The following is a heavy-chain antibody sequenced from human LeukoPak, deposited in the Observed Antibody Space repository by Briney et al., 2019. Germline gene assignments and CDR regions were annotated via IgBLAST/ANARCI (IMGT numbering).Heavy chain of an antibody. J-gene: IGHJ4*02. CDR3: AKASCSSTSCYTGY. D-gene: IGHD2-2*02. Sequence: PGGSLRLSRAASGFTFSSYAMSWVRQAPGKGLEWVSAISGSGGSTYYADSVKGRFTISRDNSKNTLYLQMNSLRAEDTAVYYCAKASCSSTSCYTGYWGQGTLVTVSS. CDR2: ISGSGGST. CDR1: GFTFSSYA. V-gene: IGHV3-23*01.